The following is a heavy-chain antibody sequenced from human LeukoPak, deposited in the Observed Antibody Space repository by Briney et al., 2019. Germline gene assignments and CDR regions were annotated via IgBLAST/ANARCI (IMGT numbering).Heavy chain of an antibody. CDR1: GGTFSSYA. CDR2: IIPIFGTA. D-gene: IGHD6-19*01. CDR3: ARGPGHGWYECNY. J-gene: IGHJ4*02. V-gene: IGHV1-69*06. Sequence: SVKVSCKASGGTFSSYAISWVRQAPGQGLEWMGGIIPIFGTANYAQKFQGRVTITADKSTSTAYMELSSLRSEDTAVYYSARGPGHGWYECNYWGQGTLVTVSS.